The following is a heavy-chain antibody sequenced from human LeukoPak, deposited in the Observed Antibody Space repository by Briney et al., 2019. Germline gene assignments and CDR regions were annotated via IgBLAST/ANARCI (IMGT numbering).Heavy chain of an antibody. V-gene: IGHV5-51*01. CDR2: IYPGDSDT. D-gene: IGHD6-19*01. CDR1: GYSFTSYW. CDR3: ARPNKIKRSSGWYIGY. Sequence: GESLKISCKGSGYSFTSYWIGWVRQMPGKGLEWMGIIYPGDSDTRYSPSFQGQVTISADKSISTAYLQWSSLKASDTAMYYCARPNKIKRSSGWYIGYWGQGTLVTVSS. J-gene: IGHJ4*02.